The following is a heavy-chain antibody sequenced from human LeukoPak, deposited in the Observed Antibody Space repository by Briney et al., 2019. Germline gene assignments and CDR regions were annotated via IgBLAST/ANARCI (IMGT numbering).Heavy chain of an antibody. CDR3: ARTYYNASGGDFSAPFDY. CDR1: GGNFSQYV. CDR2: LLPISGIA. V-gene: IGHV1-69*13. J-gene: IGHJ4*02. D-gene: IGHD3-10*01. Sequence: SVKVSCKTSGGNFSQYVISWVRQAPGHGVVWMGGLLPISGIADSAQRFQGRVTIFADESTTTAYMELSSVRAEDTAVYYCARTYYNASGGDFSAPFDYWGQGTLVTVSS.